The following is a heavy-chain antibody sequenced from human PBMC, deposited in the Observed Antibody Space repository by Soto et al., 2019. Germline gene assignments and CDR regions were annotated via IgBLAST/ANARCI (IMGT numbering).Heavy chain of an antibody. Sequence: SQTLSLTCAVSGGSISSGGSSWCWIRQPPGKGLEWIGYIYHSGSTYYNPSLKSRVTISVDRSKNQFSLKLSSVTAADTAVYYCARDYYDSSGYYLDNWFDPWGQGTLVTVSS. CDR2: IYHSGST. J-gene: IGHJ5*02. V-gene: IGHV4-30-2*01. CDR3: ARDYYDSSGYYLDNWFDP. D-gene: IGHD3-22*01. CDR1: GGSISSGGSS.